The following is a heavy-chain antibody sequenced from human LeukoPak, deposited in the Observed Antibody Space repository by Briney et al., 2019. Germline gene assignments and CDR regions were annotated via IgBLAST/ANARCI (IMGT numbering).Heavy chain of an antibody. CDR2: ISSSSSYI. V-gene: IGHV3-21*01. J-gene: IGHJ4*02. D-gene: IGHD6-19*01. CDR1: GFTFSSYS. Sequence: SGGSLRLSCAASGFTFSSYSMNWVRQAPGKGLEWVSSISSSSSYIDYADSVKGRFTISRDNAKNSLYLQMNSLRAEDTAVYYCAGSYGYSSGYWGQGTLVTVSS. CDR3: AGSYGYSSGY.